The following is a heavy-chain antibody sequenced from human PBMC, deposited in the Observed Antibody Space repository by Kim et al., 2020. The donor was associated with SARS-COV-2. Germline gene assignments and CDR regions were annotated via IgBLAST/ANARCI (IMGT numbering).Heavy chain of an antibody. J-gene: IGHJ6*02. CDR2: IYPGDSDT. V-gene: IGHV5-51*01. CDR3: ARLKSGDYDFWSGYLQYYYYYGMDV. CDR1: GYSFTSYW. Sequence: GESLKISCKGSGYSFTSYWIGWVRQMPGKGLEWMGIIYPGDSDTRYSPSFQGQVTISADKSISTAYLQWSSLKASDTAMYYCARLKSGDYDFWSGYLQYYYYYGMDVWGQGTTVTVSS. D-gene: IGHD3-3*01.